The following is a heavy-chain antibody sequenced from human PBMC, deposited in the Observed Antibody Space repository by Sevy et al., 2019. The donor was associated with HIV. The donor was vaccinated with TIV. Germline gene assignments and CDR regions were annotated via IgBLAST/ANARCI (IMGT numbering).Heavy chain of an antibody. CDR2: IKSDGSST. CDR3: ARDRSGSYHVSDNWFDP. D-gene: IGHD1-26*01. J-gene: IGHJ5*02. V-gene: IGHV3-74*01. CDR1: GFRFSTHA. Sequence: GGSLRLSCAASGFRFSTHAMHWVRQAPGKGLVWVSRIKSDGSSTSYADSVKGRFTISRDNAKNTLYLQMNSLRAEDTAVYYCARDRSGSYHVSDNWFDPWGQGTLVTVSS.